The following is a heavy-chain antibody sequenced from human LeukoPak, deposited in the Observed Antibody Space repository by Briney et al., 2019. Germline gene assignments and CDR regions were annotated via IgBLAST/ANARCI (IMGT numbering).Heavy chain of an antibody. CDR1: GFTFTNYW. CDR3: ARPACSGGSCYSGDY. D-gene: IGHD2-15*01. J-gene: IGHJ4*02. CDR2: IDIDGTGT. V-gene: IGHV3-74*01. Sequence: QPGGSLRLSCAASGFTFTNYWMHWVRQAPGKGLVWVSRIDIDGTGTSYADSVKGRFTISRDNAKNTVSLQMNSLKAEDTAVYYCARPACSGGSCYSGDYWGQGTLVTVSS.